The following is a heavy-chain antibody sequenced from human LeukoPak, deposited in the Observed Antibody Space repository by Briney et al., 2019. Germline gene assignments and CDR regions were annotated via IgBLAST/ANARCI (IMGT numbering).Heavy chain of an antibody. CDR3: ALTTVTTRAFDI. J-gene: IGHJ3*02. Sequence: SETLSLTCTVSGGSLSGNYWSWLRQPPGKGLEWIGYIYYTGNTKYNPSLKSRVTISLDMSKTQFSLKLNSVTAADTAVYYCALTTVTTRAFDIWGQGTMVTVSS. V-gene: IGHV4-59*01. CDR2: IYYTGNT. D-gene: IGHD4-17*01. CDR1: GGSLSGNY.